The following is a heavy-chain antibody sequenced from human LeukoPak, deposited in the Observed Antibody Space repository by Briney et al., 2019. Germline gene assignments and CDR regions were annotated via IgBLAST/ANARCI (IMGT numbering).Heavy chain of an antibody. J-gene: IGHJ4*02. CDR3: VKEAYGTTFDY. CDR2: ISSNGGST. V-gene: IGHV3-64D*09. Sequence: GGSLRLSCSASGFTFSSYAMHWVRQAPGKGLEYVSAISSNGGSTYYADSVKGRFTISRDNSKNTLYLQMSSLRAEDTAVYYCVKEAYGTTFDYWGQGTLVTVSS. D-gene: IGHD1-7*01. CDR1: GFTFSSYA.